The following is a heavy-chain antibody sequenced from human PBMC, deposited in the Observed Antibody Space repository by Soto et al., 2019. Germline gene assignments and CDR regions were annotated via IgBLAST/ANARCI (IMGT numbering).Heavy chain of an antibody. V-gene: IGHV3-21*01. CDR1: GFTFDDCT. J-gene: IGHJ3*02. CDR3: ARDIYSSTWFDI. Sequence: GGSLRLSCAASGFTFDDCTMNWVRQAPGKGLEWVSSISSSGSYIYYADSVKGRFTISRANAKKSVYLQMNTLRADDTAVYYCARDIYSSTWFDIWGQGTMVTVS. CDR2: ISSSGSYI. D-gene: IGHD6-13*01.